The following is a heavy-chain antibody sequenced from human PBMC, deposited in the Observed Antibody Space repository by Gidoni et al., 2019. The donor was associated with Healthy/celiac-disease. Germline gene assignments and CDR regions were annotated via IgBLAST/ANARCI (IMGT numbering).Heavy chain of an antibody. CDR2: ISYDGSNK. D-gene: IGHD2-15*01. J-gene: IGHJ6*02. CDR1: GFTFVSYC. V-gene: IGHV3-30*18. CDR3: AKDQGGCSGGSCYGMDV. Sequence: QVQLVESGGGVVQPGRSLRLSCAASGFTFVSYCMHWVRQAPGKGLEWVAVISYDGSNKYYADSVKGRFTISRDNSKNTLYLQMNSLRAEDTAVYYCAKDQGGCSGGSCYGMDVWGQGTTVTVSS.